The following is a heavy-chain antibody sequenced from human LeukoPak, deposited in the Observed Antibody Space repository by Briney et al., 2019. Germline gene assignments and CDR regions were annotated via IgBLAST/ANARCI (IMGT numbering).Heavy chain of an antibody. CDR3: TRLDYGSDY. J-gene: IGHJ4*02. D-gene: IGHD3-10*01. V-gene: IGHV3-73*01. Sequence: GGSLRLSCAASGFTFSVSAIHWVRQASGKGLEWVGRIRTRTNRYATAYAAAVKGRFTVSRDDSKNTAYLQMNSLKTEDTAVYYCTRLDYGSDYWGQGTQVIVSS. CDR1: GFTFSVSA. CDR2: IRTRTNRYAT.